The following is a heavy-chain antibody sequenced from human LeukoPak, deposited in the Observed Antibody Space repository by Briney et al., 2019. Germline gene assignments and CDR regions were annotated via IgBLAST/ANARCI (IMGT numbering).Heavy chain of an antibody. V-gene: IGHV3-30*04. CDR3: AREKRGYSGYEESS. D-gene: IGHD5-12*01. CDR1: GFTFSSYA. J-gene: IGHJ4*02. CDR2: ISYDGSNK. Sequence: PGGSLRLSCAASGFTFSSYAMHWVRQAPGKGLEWVAVISYDGSNKYYADSVKGRFTISRDNSKNTLYLQMNSLRAEDTAVYYCAREKRGYSGYEESSWGQGTLVTVSS.